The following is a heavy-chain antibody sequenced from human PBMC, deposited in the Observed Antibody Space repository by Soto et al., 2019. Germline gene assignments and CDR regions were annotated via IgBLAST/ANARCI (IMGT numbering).Heavy chain of an antibody. D-gene: IGHD5-12*01. CDR1: GGTFSTST. CDR2: TIPLLNVA. V-gene: IGHV1-69*08. CDR3: ARDSPIGSTYSGYDAIDS. J-gene: IGHJ4*02. Sequence: QVQLVQSGAEVKKPGSSVKVSCKASGGTFSTSTFTWVRQAPGQGLEWMGRTIPLLNVADYAQDFQGRVTITADKPTSTAYMELTSLTSKDTAVYYCARDSPIGSTYSGYDAIDSWGQGTLVTVSS.